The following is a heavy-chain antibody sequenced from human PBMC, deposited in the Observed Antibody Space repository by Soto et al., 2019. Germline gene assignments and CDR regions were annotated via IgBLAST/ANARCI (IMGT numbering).Heavy chain of an antibody. CDR1: GGSISSSSYY. CDR3: ARQYDFWSGSSFDN. Sequence: QLQLQEAGPGLVKPSETLSLTCSVSGGSISSSSYYWGWIRQPPGKGLEWIGSIHYSGSTYYNPSLRSRVTISVDTYKHQFSLEVRSMTAADTAVYYCARQYDFWSGSSFDNWGQGPLVTVSS. J-gene: IGHJ4*02. CDR2: IHYSGST. V-gene: IGHV4-39*01. D-gene: IGHD3-3*01.